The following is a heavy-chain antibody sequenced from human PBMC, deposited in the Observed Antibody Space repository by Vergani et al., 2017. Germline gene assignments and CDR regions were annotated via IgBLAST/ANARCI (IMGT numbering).Heavy chain of an antibody. CDR2: IYYSGST. V-gene: IGHV4-30-4*08. D-gene: IGHD3/OR15-3a*01. J-gene: IGHJ5*02. CDR3: ARGETRTDWLDP. Sequence: QVQLQESGPGLVKPSQTLSLTCTVSGGSISSGDYYWSWIRQPPGKGLEWIGYIYYSGSTYYNPSLESRVTISRDTSKNQFSLKVHSVTAADTAVYYCARGETRTDWLDPWGQGTQVIVSS. CDR1: GGSISSGDYY.